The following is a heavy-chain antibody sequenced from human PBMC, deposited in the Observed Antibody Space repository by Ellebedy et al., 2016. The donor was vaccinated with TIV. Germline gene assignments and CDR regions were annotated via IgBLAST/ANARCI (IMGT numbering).Heavy chain of an antibody. CDR3: ARGPPNMVRGVIMEGRGDFDY. D-gene: IGHD3-10*01. Sequence: SVKVSXXASGGTFSSYAISWVRQAPGQGLEWMGGIIPIFGTANYAQKFQGRVTITADESTSTAYMELSSVTAADTAVYYCARGPPNMVRGVIMEGRGDFDYWGQGTLVTVSS. V-gene: IGHV1-69*13. CDR1: GGTFSSYA. CDR2: IIPIFGTA. J-gene: IGHJ4*02.